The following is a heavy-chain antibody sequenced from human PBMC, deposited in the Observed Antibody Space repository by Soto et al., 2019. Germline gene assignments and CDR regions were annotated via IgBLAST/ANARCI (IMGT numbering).Heavy chain of an antibody. V-gene: IGHV3-11*01. CDR1: GFTFSDYY. CDR3: ERALEGDSSILDY. D-gene: IGHD6-13*01. Sequence: GGSLRLSCAASGFTFSDYYMSWIRQAPGKGLEWVSYISSSGSTIYYADSVKGRFTISRDNAKNSLYLQMNSLRAEDTAVYYCERALEGDSSILDYGGQGTLVPVSS. CDR2: ISSSGSTI. J-gene: IGHJ4*02.